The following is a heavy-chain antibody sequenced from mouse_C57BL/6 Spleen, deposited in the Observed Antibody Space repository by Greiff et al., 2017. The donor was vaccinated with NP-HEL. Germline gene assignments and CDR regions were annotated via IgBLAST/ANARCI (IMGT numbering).Heavy chain of an antibody. CDR2: IDPSDSYT. CDR1: GYTFTSYW. D-gene: IGHD1-1*01. J-gene: IGHJ2*01. CDR3: ARLDYGSSPYYFDY. V-gene: IGHV1-69*01. Sequence: QVQLQQPGAELVMPGASVKLSCKASGYTFTSYWMHWVKQRPGQGLEWIGEIDPSDSYTNYNQKFKGKSTLTVDKSSSTAYMQLSSLTSEDSAVYYCARLDYGSSPYYFDYWGKGTTLTVSS.